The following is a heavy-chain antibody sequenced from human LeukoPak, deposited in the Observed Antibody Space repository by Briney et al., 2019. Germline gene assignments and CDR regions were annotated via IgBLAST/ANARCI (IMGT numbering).Heavy chain of an antibody. D-gene: IGHD1-7*01. J-gene: IGHJ6*02. V-gene: IGHV3-53*01. CDR3: ASSNWNSANYYYAMDV. CDR1: GFSVRSNY. Sequence: GGSLRLSCAASGFSVRSNYLTWVRQAPGKGLEWVSVIHTGGSAYYADSVKGRFIISRDNSKNTLYLQINNLRAEDTAVYYCASSNWNSANYYYAMDVWGQGTTVIVSS. CDR2: IHTGGSA.